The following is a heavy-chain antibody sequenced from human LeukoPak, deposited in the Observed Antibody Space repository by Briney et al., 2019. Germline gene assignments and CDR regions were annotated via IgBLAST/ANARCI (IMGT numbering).Heavy chain of an antibody. D-gene: IGHD6-13*01. Sequence: GGSLRLSCAASGFTFSNYAMSWVRQAPGKGLEWVPAISGSGGNTYYTDSVKGRFTISRDNSKNTLYLQMNSLRAEDTAVYYCAKDRSTDSIAAAGTRYFDLWGRGTLVTVSS. CDR1: GFTFSNYA. V-gene: IGHV3-23*01. J-gene: IGHJ2*01. CDR2: ISGSGGNT. CDR3: AKDRSTDSIAAAGTRYFDL.